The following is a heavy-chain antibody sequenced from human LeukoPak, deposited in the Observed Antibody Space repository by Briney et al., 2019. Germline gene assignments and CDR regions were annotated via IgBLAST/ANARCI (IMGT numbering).Heavy chain of an antibody. D-gene: IGHD6-19*01. J-gene: IGHJ4*02. Sequence: GGSLRLSCAASGFTFNTYAMHWVRQAPGKGLEWVAVISSDGSNKYYEDSVKGRFTISRDTSRNMLYPQMNSLRPEDTAIYYCARGCYSSGWYDSMPPHYWGQGTLVTVSS. CDR3: ARGCYSSGWYDSMPPHY. CDR1: GFTFNTYA. CDR2: ISSDGSNK. V-gene: IGHV3-30-3*01.